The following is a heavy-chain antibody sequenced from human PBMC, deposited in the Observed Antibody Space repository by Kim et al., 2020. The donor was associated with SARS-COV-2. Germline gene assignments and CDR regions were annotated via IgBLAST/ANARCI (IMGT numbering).Heavy chain of an antibody. CDR2: ISAYNENT. Sequence: ASVKVSCKGSGYVFTSFGISWVRQAPGQGLEWMGWISAYNENTNYTQKFQDRITLTIETSTTTAYMELRSLRPDDTAMYYCAREYHFDSSALGRFWGQGTSVTVSS. CDR1: GYVFTSFG. D-gene: IGHD3-22*01. V-gene: IGHV1-18*01. CDR3: AREYHFDSSALGRF. J-gene: IGHJ4*02.